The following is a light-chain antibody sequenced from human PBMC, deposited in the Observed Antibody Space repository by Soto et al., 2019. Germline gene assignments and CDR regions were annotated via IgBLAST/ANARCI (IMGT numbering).Light chain of an antibody. J-gene: IGLJ1*01. V-gene: IGLV2-8*01. CDR1: SSDVGGYNY. CDR3: SSFAGTFFV. Sequence: QSVLAEPRSASGSPGQSVTISCTGTSSDVGGYNYVSWYQQHPGKVPKVLISEVNKRPSGVPDRFSGSKSGNTASLTVSGLQADDEADYYCSSFAGTFFVFGTGTKVTVL. CDR2: EVN.